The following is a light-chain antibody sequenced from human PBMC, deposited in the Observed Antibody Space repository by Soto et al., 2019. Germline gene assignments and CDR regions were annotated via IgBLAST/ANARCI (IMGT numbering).Light chain of an antibody. Sequence: DIQMTQSPSSLSASVGDRVTITCRASESISRHLNWYQQKPGKAPNLLIYAASTLQNGVSSRFSGSGSGTDFTLNISSLQPEDFSTSYCHQSYSTLSISFGQETRLEIK. J-gene: IGKJ5*01. CDR2: AAS. CDR1: ESISRH. CDR3: HQSYSTLSIS. V-gene: IGKV1-39*01.